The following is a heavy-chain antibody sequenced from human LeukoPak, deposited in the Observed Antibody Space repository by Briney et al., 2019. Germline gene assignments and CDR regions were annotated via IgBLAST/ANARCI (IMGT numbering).Heavy chain of an antibody. J-gene: IGHJ5*02. CDR1: GGSINTPNYY. D-gene: IGHD1-26*01. CDR2: IYYSGST. CDR3: ARDLVGATCWFDP. Sequence: SETLSLTCTVSGGSINTPNYYWGWIRQTPGKGLEWIGSIYYSGSTYYNPSLKSRVTISVDTSKNQFSLKLSSVTAADTAVYYCARDLVGATCWFDPWGQGTLVTVSS. V-gene: IGHV4-39*07.